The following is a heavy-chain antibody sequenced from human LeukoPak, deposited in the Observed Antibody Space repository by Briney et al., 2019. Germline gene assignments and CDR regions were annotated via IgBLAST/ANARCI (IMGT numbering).Heavy chain of an antibody. CDR2: IYYSGST. CDR3: ATPYRYSGSYGAPAFDI. J-gene: IGHJ3*02. V-gene: IGHV4-39*01. CDR1: GGSISSSSYY. Sequence: SETLSLTCTVSGGSISSSSYYWGWIRQPPGKGPEWIGSIYYSGSTYYNPSLKSRVTISVDTSKNQFSLKLSSVTAADTAVYYCATPYRYSGSYGAPAFDIWGQGTMVTVSS. D-gene: IGHD1-26*01.